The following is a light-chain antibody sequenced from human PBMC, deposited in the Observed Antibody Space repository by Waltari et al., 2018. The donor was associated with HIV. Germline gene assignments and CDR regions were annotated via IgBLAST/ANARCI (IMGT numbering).Light chain of an antibody. CDR1: RSTVGRNL. V-gene: IGLV1-44*01. Sequence: QSVLTQPPSASGTPGQRVTFPCSGGRSTVGRNLVHWYQQLPGEAPKRLSYVNNGRRSGVPDRFCGSKSGTTASRAISGLQSEGGADYYGAARDDSLRGVVFGGGTKVTVL. CDR3: AARDDSLRGVV. CDR2: VNN. J-gene: IGLJ3*02.